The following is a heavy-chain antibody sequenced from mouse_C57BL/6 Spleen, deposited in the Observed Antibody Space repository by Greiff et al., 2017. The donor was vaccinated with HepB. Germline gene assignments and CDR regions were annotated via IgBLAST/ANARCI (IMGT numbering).Heavy chain of an antibody. CDR1: GYTFTSYW. CDR2: IDPSDSYT. CDR3: ARVKLAWFAY. J-gene: IGHJ3*01. Sequence: QVHVKQPGAELVMPGASVKLSCKASGYTFTSYWMHWVKQRPGQGLEWIGEIDPSDSYTNYNQKFKGKSTLTVDKSSSTAYMQLSSLTSEDSAVYYCARVKLAWFAYWGQGTLVTVSA. D-gene: IGHD4-1*01. V-gene: IGHV1-69*01.